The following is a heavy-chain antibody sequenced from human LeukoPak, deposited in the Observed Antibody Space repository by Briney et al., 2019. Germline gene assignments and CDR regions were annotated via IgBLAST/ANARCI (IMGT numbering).Heavy chain of an antibody. V-gene: IGHV3-30*18. CDR2: ISYDGSNK. CDR3: AKDLTTWIQLWLLGD. Sequence: GGSLRLSCAASGFTFSSYGMHWVRQAPGKGLEWVAAISYDGSNKYYADSVKGRLTISRDNSKNTLYLQLNSLRPEDTAVYYCAKDLTTWIQLWLLGDWGQGTPVTVSS. CDR1: GFTFSSYG. J-gene: IGHJ4*02. D-gene: IGHD5-18*01.